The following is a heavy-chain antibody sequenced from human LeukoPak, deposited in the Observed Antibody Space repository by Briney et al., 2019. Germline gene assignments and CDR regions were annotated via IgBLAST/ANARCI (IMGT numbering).Heavy chain of an antibody. CDR1: GGSISSYY. CDR2: IYYSGST. CDR3: ARVPGVYYDILTGYGSGWFDP. J-gene: IGHJ5*02. V-gene: IGHV4-59*01. D-gene: IGHD3-9*01. Sequence: SETLSLTCTVSGGSISSYYWSWIRQPPGKGLEWIGYIYYSGSTNYNPSLKSRVTISVDTSKNQFSLKLSSVTAADTAVYYCARVPGVYYDILTGYGSGWFDPWGQGTLVTVSS.